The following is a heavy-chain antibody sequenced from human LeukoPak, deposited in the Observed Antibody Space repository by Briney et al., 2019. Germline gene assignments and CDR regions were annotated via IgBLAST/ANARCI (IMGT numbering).Heavy chain of an antibody. V-gene: IGHV1-69*06. CDR2: IIPIFGTA. Sequence: SVKVSCKASGGTFSSYAISWVRQAPGQGLEWMGGIIPIFGTANYAQKFQGRVTITADKSTSTAYMELSSLRSEDTAVYYCARELLWFGELLSRDAFDIWGQGTMVTVSS. D-gene: IGHD3-10*01. J-gene: IGHJ3*02. CDR1: GGTFSSYA. CDR3: ARELLWFGELLSRDAFDI.